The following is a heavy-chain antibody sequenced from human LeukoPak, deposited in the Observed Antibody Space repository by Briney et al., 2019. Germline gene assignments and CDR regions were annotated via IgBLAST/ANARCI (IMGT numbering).Heavy chain of an antibody. CDR3: ARVVGPGSGCFDY. J-gene: IGHJ4*02. CDR1: GYTFTGYY. V-gene: IGHV1-2*02. D-gene: IGHD3-22*01. CDR2: INPNSGGT. Sequence: ASVKVSCKASGYTFTGYYMHWVRQAPGQGLEWMGWINPNSGGTNYAQKFRGRVTMTRDTSISTAYMELSRLRSDDTAVYYCARVVGPGSGCFDYWGQGTLVTVSS.